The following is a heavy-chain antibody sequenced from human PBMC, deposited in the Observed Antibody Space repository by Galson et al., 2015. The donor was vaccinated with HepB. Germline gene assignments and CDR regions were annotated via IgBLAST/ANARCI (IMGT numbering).Heavy chain of an antibody. V-gene: IGHV3-11*06. D-gene: IGHD3-10*01. Sequence: SLRLSCAASGFTFSDYYMSWIRQAPGKGLEWVSYISSSSSYTNYADSVKGRFTISRDNAKNSLYLQMNSLRAEDTAVYYCAREGDTYGSESYIDYWGQGTLVTVSS. CDR3: AREGDTYGSESYIDY. CDR2: ISSSSSYT. CDR1: GFTFSDYY. J-gene: IGHJ4*02.